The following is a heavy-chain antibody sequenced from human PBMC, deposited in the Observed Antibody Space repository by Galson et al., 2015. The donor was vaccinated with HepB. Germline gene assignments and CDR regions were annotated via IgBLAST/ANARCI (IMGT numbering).Heavy chain of an antibody. V-gene: IGHV4-39*01. J-gene: IGHJ6*02. CDR3: ARLPGGFCSGSFDVMDV. D-gene: IGHD3-3*01. Sequence: LSLTCTVSGGSISRSSYYWGWIRQPPGKGLAWIGNIYYSGSTYYNPSLESRVTISADTSKNQFSLKLTSVTAADTAAYYCARLPGGFCSGSFDVMDVWGQGTTVTVSS. CDR2: IYYSGST. CDR1: GGSISRSSYY.